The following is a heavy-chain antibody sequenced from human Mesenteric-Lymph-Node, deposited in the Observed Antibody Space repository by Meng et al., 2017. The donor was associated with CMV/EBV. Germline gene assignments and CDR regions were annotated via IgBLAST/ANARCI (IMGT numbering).Heavy chain of an antibody. CDR3: AHRPSRWGEIYYFDY. J-gene: IGHJ4*02. V-gene: IGHV2-5*02. D-gene: IGHD3-16*01. CDR1: GFSLSNSGVG. Sequence: SGFSLSNSGVGVGWIRQPPGKALEWLALIYWDDDKRYSPSLKSRLTITKDTSKNQVVLTMTNMDPVDTATYYCAHRPSRWGEIYYFDYWGQGTLVTVSS. CDR2: IYWDDDK.